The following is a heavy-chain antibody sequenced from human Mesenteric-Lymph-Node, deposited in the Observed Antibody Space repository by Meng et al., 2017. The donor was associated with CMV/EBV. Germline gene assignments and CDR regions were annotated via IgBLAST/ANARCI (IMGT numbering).Heavy chain of an antibody. CDR1: GYTFTSYG. D-gene: IGHD3-3*01. CDR3: ARLQEDFGVVLFGMDV. V-gene: IGHV1-18*01. CDR2: ISAYNGNT. Sequence: ASVKVSCKASGYTFTSYGISWVRQAPGQGLEWMGWISAYNGNTNYAQKLQGRVTMTTDTSTSTAYMELRSLRSDDTAVYYCARLQEDFGVVLFGMDVWGQGTTVTVSS. J-gene: IGHJ6*02.